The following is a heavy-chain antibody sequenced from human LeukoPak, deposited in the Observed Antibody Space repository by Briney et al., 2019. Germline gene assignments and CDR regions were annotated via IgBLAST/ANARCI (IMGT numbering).Heavy chain of an antibody. CDR2: IYYSGST. J-gene: IGHJ6*03. D-gene: IGHD3/OR15-3a*01. CDR3: VREGLYYYYYYMDV. Sequence: PSETLSLTCTVSGGSISSYYWSWIRQPPGKGLEWIGYIYYSGSTNYNPSLKSRVTISVDTSKNQFSLKLSSVTAADTAVYYCVREGLYYYYYYMDVWGKGTTVTVSS. V-gene: IGHV4-59*01. CDR1: GGSISSYY.